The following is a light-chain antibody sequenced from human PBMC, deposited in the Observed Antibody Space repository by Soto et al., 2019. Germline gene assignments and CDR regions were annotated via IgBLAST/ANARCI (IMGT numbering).Light chain of an antibody. V-gene: IGLV2-14*01. CDR1: RSDVGGYKY. CDR2: EVS. CDR3: SSYTSRGTLGV. Sequence: QSALTQPASVSGSPGQSITISCTGTRSDVGGYKYVSWYQQHPGKAPQLIIYEVSNRPSGVSDRFSGSKSGNTASLTISGLQAEDEADYYCSSYTSRGTLGVFGGGTKLTVL. J-gene: IGLJ3*02.